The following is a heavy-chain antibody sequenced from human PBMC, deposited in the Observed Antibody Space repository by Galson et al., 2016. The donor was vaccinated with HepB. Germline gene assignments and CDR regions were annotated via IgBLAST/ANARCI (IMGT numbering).Heavy chain of an antibody. D-gene: IGHD6-19*01. V-gene: IGHV1-2*04. Sequence: SVKVSCKVSGYTFTDRYIHWVRQAPGQGLEWMGWINPHNGDTKCAQKFQGWVTMTRDTSISTAYLDLSRLTSDDTAVYYCARVKVMAGGTMDNWGQGTLVSGSS. CDR1: GYTFTDRY. J-gene: IGHJ4*02. CDR3: ARVKVMAGGTMDN. CDR2: INPHNGDT.